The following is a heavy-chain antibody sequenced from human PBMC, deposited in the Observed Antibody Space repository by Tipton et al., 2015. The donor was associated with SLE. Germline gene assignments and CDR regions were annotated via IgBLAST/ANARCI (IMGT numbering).Heavy chain of an antibody. Sequence: GSLRLSCAASGFTFSNYGMHWVRQAPGKGLEWAAFLRYHGSDKYYADSVRGRFTISRDTSKNTLYLQMNSLRAEDTALYYCAKSGIFWNDPFDLWGQGTLVTVSS. J-gene: IGHJ3*01. CDR3: AKSGIFWNDPFDL. CDR1: GFTFSNYG. D-gene: IGHD3-3*01. CDR2: LRYHGSDK. V-gene: IGHV3-30*02.